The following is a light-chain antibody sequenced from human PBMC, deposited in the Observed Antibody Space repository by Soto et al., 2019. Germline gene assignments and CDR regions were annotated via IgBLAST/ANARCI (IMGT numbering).Light chain of an antibody. V-gene: IGLV2-11*01. CDR2: DVR. Sequence: QSALTQPRSVSGSPGQSVTISCTGTSSDVGGYNYVSWYQQHPGKAPKLMIYDVRKWPSGVPDRFSGSKSGNTASLTISGLQAEDEADYYCCSYAGSYTYVFGIGTKVTVL. CDR1: SSDVGGYNY. CDR3: CSYAGSYTYV. J-gene: IGLJ1*01.